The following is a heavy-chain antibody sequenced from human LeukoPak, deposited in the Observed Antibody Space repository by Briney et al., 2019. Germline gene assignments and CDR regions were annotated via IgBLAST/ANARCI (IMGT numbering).Heavy chain of an antibody. Sequence: ASVTVSCTASGYTFTSYGISWVRQAPGQGLEWMGWINTKTGNPTYVQGFTGRFAFSLDTSVSTAYLQISSLKPEDTAVYYCARDRYSSSWPFEYWGQGTLVTVSS. CDR3: ARDRYSSSWPFEY. CDR1: GYTFTSYG. CDR2: INTKTGNP. J-gene: IGHJ4*02. D-gene: IGHD6-13*01. V-gene: IGHV7-4-1*02.